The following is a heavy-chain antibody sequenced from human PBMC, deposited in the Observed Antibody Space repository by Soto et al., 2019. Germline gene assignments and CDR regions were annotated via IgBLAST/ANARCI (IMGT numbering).Heavy chain of an antibody. CDR3: ARDLAKGGGSAGFDY. CDR2: INPKSGGT. J-gene: IGHJ4*02. Sequence: QVQLVQSGAEVKKPGASVNVSCKASGYTFTVYYMHWVRQAPGQGLEWMGWINPKSGGTMYPQKFQGRVSMAWATSISTAYMALTRLRSDETAVYFCARDLAKGGGSAGFDYWGQGTLVTVSS. CDR1: GYTFTVYY. D-gene: IGHD1-26*01. V-gene: IGHV1-2*02.